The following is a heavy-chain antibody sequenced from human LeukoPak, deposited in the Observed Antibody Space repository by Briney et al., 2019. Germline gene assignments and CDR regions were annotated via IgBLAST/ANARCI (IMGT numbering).Heavy chain of an antibody. Sequence: SETLSLTCTVTGVSISTYRWSWVRQPPGKGLDWIGYIYYSGSTNYNPSLKSRVTISVDTSKNQFSLKLSSVTAADTAVYYCARRITARQGFDYWGQGTLVTVSS. D-gene: IGHD6-6*01. V-gene: IGHV4-59*08. J-gene: IGHJ4*02. CDR3: ARRITARQGFDY. CDR1: GVSISTYR. CDR2: IYYSGST.